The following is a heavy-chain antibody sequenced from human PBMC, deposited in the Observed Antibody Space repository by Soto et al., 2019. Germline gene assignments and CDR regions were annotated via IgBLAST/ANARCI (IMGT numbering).Heavy chain of an antibody. D-gene: IGHD1-26*01. CDR3: ARGKVDYLDY. J-gene: IGHJ4*02. V-gene: IGHV1-8*01. CDR2: MNPNSGNT. Sequence: QVQLVQSGAEVKKTGASVKVSCKASGYTFTSYDINWVRQATGQGLEWMGWMNPNSGNTGFAQKFQVRVTMTRNTSISTAYMELSILRSEDTAVYYSARGKVDYLDYWGQGTLVTVSS. CDR1: GYTFTSYD.